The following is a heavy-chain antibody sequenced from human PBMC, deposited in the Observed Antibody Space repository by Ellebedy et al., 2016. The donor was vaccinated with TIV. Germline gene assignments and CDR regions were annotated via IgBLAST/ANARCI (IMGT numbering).Heavy chain of an antibody. CDR3: ARLMEVATVVFYYGMDV. D-gene: IGHD2-8*01. Sequence: GGSLRLSXAASGFTFSQYAMHWVRQAPGKGLEWVAVMSYNGRSKYYAHSVQGRFAISRDNSRNSLFLQMNSLRGEDTAVYYCARLMEVATVVFYYGMDVWGQGTTVTVSS. CDR1: GFTFSQYA. J-gene: IGHJ6*02. CDR2: MSYNGRSK. V-gene: IGHV3-30*09.